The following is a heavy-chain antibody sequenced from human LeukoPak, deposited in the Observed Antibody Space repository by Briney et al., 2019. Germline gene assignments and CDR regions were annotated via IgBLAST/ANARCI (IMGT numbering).Heavy chain of an antibody. V-gene: IGHV3-7*01. CDR2: IKKDGSEK. CDR3: ARHLSGITGYTYGRGIDY. D-gene: IGHD5-18*01. J-gene: IGHJ4*02. CDR1: GFTFSSYW. Sequence: GGSLRLSCAASGFTFSSYWMSWVRQAPGKGLEWVANIKKDGSEKYYVDSVKSRFTISRDNAKKSLYLQMNSLRAEDTAVYYCARHLSGITGYTYGRGIDYWGQGTLVSVSS.